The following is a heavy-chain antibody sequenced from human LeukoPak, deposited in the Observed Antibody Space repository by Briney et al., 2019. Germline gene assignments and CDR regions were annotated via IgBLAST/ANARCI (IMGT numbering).Heavy chain of an antibody. CDR1: GGSISSSSYY. V-gene: IGHV4-39*07. CDR3: ARTRSGSYFDY. J-gene: IGHJ4*02. CDR2: IYYSGST. D-gene: IGHD1-26*01. Sequence: TSETLSLTCTVSGGSISSSSYYWGWIRQPPGKGLEWIGYIYYSGSTYYNPSLKSRVTVSVDTSKNQFSLKLSSVTAVDTAVYYCARTRSGSYFDYWGQGTLVTVSS.